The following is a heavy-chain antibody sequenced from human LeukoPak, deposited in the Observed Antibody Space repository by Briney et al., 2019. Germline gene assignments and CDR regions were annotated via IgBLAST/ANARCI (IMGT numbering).Heavy chain of an antibody. D-gene: IGHD3-9*01. J-gene: IGHJ4*02. CDR2: INHSGST. V-gene: IGHV4-34*01. CDR3: ARGHDILTGYPFDY. Sequence: SETLSLTCAVYGGSFSGYYWSWIRQPPGKGLEWIGEINHSGSTNYNPSLKSRVTISVDTSKNQFSLELSSVTAADTAVYYCARGHDILTGYPFDYWGQGTLVTVSS. CDR1: GGSFSGYY.